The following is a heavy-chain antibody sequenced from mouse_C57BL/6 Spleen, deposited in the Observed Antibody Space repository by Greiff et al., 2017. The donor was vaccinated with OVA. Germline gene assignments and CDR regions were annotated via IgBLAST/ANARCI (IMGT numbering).Heavy chain of an antibody. CDR2: IYPGDGDT. J-gene: IGHJ4*01. CDR1: GYAFSSYW. CDR3: ARSTYYSNYRDAMDY. D-gene: IGHD2-5*01. V-gene: IGHV1-80*01. Sequence: QVQLQQSGAELVKPGASVKISCKASGYAFSSYWMNWVKQRPGKGLEWIGQIYPGDGDTNYNGKFKGKATLTADKSSSTAYMQLSSLTSDDSAVYFCARSTYYSNYRDAMDYWGQGTSVTVSS.